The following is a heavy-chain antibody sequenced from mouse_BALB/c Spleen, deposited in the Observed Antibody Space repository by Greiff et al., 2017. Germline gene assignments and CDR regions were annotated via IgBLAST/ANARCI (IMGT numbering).Heavy chain of an antibody. D-gene: IGHD2-4*01. J-gene: IGHJ4*01. CDR3: ARAIYYDYEGTYAMDY. V-gene: IGHV5-6-5*01. Sequence: DVKLVESGGGLVKPGGSLKLSCAASGFTFSSYAMSWVRQTPEKRLEWVASISSGGSTYYPDSVKGRFTISRDNARNILYLQMSSLRSEDTAMYYCARAIYYDYEGTYAMDYWGQGTSVTVSS. CDR1: GFTFSSYA. CDR2: ISSGGST.